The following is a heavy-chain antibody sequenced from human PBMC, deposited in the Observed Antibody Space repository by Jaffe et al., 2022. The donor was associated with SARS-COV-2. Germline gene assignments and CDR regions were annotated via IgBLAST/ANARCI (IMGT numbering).Heavy chain of an antibody. CDR2: IYWDDDK. Sequence: QITLKESGPTVVKPTQTLTLTCTFSGFSLSTSGVGVAWIRQPPGKALEWLALIYWDDDKRYSPSLKSRLTITKDTSKNQVVLTMTNMDPVDTATYYCAHLRLGEFFDYWGPGTLVTVSS. D-gene: IGHD3-16*01. J-gene: IGHJ4*02. CDR3: AHLRLGEFFDY. CDR1: GFSLSTSGVG. V-gene: IGHV2-5*02.